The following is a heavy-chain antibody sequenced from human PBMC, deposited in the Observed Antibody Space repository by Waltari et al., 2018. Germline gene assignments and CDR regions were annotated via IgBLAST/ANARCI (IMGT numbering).Heavy chain of an antibody. D-gene: IGHD3-22*01. J-gene: IGHJ4*02. Sequence: QVQLVQSGAEVKKPGASVKVSCKVSGYTLTELSIHWVRQDPGKGLEWMGGFDPEDGETIYAQKFQGRVTMTEDTSTDTAYMELSSLRSEDTAVYYCATDSPDYYDSSGYYAYWGQGTLVTVSS. CDR3: ATDSPDYYDSSGYYAY. CDR1: GYTLTELS. CDR2: FDPEDGET. V-gene: IGHV1-24*01.